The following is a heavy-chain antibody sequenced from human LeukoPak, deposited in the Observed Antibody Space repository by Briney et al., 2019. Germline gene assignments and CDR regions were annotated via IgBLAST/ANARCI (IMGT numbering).Heavy chain of an antibody. CDR3: TRHLYDFWSGYLNWFDP. D-gene: IGHD3-3*01. CDR1: GGSISSYY. CDR2: IYYSGST. J-gene: IGHJ5*02. V-gene: IGHV4-59*08. Sequence: PSETLSLTCTVSGGSISSYYWSWIRQPPGKGLEWIGYIYYSGSTNYNPSLKSRVTISVDTSKNQFSLKLSSVTAADTAVYYCTRHLYDFWSGYLNWFDPWGQGTLVTVSS.